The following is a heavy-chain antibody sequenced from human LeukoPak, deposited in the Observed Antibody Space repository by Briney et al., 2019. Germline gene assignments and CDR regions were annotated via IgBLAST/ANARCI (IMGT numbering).Heavy chain of an antibody. Sequence: PGGSLSLSCAASGFTFISYWMSWVRQAPGKGLEWVANIKLDGSEKYYVDSVKGRFTISRDNAKNSLYLQMNSLRAEDTAVYYCARGKVGFDYWGQGTLVTVSS. CDR3: ARGKVGFDY. CDR2: IKLDGSEK. CDR1: GFTFISYW. D-gene: IGHD1-1*01. V-gene: IGHV3-7*01. J-gene: IGHJ4*02.